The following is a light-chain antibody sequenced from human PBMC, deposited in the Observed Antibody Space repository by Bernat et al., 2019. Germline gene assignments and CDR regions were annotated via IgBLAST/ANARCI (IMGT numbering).Light chain of an antibody. V-gene: IGLV7-43*01. CDR1: TGAVTSGSY. J-gene: IGLJ3*02. CDR3: LFYYGGTIV. Sequence: QTVVTQEPSLTVSPGGTVTLTCASSTGAVTSGSYPNWLQQKPGQAPTSVIYSTTRRHSWTPARFSGSLLGGKAALTLSGVQPEDEADYYCLFYYGGTIVFGGGTKLTVL. CDR2: STT.